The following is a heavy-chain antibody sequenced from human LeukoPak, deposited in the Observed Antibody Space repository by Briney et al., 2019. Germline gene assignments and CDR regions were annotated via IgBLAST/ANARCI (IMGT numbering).Heavy chain of an antibody. CDR2: VYYSGRT. J-gene: IGHJ3*01. Sequence: SETLSLTCIVSGGXISPYYCSWIRQPPGKGLEWIGYVYYSGRTSYSPSLKSRITISLGTSEDRFSLELTSVTAADTAVYYCARTRYCSTTSCYADTWGQGTMVTVSS. CDR3: ARTRYCSTTSCYADT. CDR1: GGXISPYY. D-gene: IGHD2-2*01. V-gene: IGHV4-59*01.